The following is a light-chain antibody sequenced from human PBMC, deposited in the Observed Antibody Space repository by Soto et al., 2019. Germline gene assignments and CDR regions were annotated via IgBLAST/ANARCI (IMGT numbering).Light chain of an antibody. CDR3: QQSYITLS. CDR1: QSISNF. Sequence: DIQMTQSPSSLSASVGDRVTITCRASQSISNFLNWYQQKPGKAPKILIYDASTLQSGVPSRFSGSGSGTDFTLTISRLQPEDFATYYCQQSYITLSFGGGTRWISN. V-gene: IGKV1-39*01. J-gene: IGKJ4*01. CDR2: DAS.